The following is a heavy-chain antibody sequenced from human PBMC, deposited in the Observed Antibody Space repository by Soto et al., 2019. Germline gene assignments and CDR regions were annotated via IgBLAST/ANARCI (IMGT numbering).Heavy chain of an antibody. D-gene: IGHD6-6*01. CDR1: GGSISSGGDY. V-gene: IGHV4-31*03. CDR2: IYYSWSN. J-gene: IGHJ5*02. CDR3: ARGQYSRSRIPLWFDP. Sequence: QVQLQESGPGLVKPSQTLSLTCTVSGGSISSGGDYWSCIRQHPGKGLEWIGYIYYSWSNYYNPSLKRRVTISVDTSKHKFALTLSAVTAADTDVYYCARGQYSRSRIPLWFDPWGQGTLVPGSS.